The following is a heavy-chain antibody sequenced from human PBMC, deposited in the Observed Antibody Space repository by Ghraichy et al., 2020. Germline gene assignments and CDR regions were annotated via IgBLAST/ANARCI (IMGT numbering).Heavy chain of an antibody. D-gene: IGHD3-22*01. CDR3: AKETYYYDSSGYYPNY. Sequence: GESLRLSCAASGFTFSSYAMSWVRQAPGKGLEWVSAISGSGGSTYYADSVKGRFTISRDNSKNTLYLQMNSLRAEDTAVYYCAKETYYYDSSGYYPNYWGQGTLVTVSS. CDR1: GFTFSSYA. CDR2: ISGSGGST. J-gene: IGHJ4*02. V-gene: IGHV3-23*01.